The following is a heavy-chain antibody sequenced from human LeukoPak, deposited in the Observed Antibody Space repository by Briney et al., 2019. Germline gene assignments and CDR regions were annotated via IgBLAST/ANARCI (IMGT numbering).Heavy chain of an antibody. CDR2: IYYSGST. V-gene: IGHV4-59*01. CDR1: GGSISSYY. J-gene: IGHJ5*02. Sequence: SETLSLTCTVSGGSISSYYWSWIRQPPGKGLEWIGYIYYSGSTKYNPSLKSRVTISVDTSKNQFFLKLSSVTAADTAVYYCARATPHYDILTGYYPNWFDPWGQGTLVTVSS. CDR3: ARATPHYDILTGYYPNWFDP. D-gene: IGHD3-9*01.